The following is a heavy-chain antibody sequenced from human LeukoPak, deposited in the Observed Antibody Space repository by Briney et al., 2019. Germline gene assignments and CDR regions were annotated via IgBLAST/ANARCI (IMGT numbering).Heavy chain of an antibody. CDR2: IIPIFGTA. V-gene: IGHV1-69*05. D-gene: IGHD1-20*01. Sequence: SVKVSCKASGGTFSSYAISWVRQAPGQGLEWMGRIIPIFGTANYAQKFQGRVTITMDESTSTAYMELSSLRSEDTAVYYCAREAPYNWNDDAFDIWGQGRMVTVSS. CDR3: AREAPYNWNDDAFDI. J-gene: IGHJ3*02. CDR1: GGTFSSYA.